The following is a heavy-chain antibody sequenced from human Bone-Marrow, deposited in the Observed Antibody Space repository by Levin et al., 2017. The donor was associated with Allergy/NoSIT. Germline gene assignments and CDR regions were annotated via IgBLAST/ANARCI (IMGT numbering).Heavy chain of an antibody. CDR3: AKDFAVAGTGFFDY. V-gene: IGHV3-30*18. CDR2: ISNDGRKK. Sequence: PGESLKISCAASGFTFSSYVMHWVRQAPGKGLEWVALISNDGRKKDYVDSVKGRISISRDNSKNTLYLQMNSLGIEDTAVYYCAKDFAVAGTGFFDYWGQGTLVTVSS. D-gene: IGHD6-19*01. J-gene: IGHJ4*02. CDR1: GFTFSSYV.